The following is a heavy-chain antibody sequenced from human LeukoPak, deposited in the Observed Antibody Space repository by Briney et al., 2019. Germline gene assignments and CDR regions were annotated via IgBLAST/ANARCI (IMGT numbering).Heavy chain of an antibody. D-gene: IGHD5-12*01. J-gene: IGHJ5*02. CDR1: GYTFTSYG. CDR2: ISAYNGNT. CDR3: ARGGGVTLYGGYVGWFDP. V-gene: IGHV1-18*01. Sequence: ASVKVSCKASGYTFTSYGISWVRQAPGQGLEWMGWISAYNGNTNYAQKLQGRVTMTTDTSTSTAYMELRSLRSDDTAVYYCARGGGVTLYGGYVGWFDPWGQGTLVTVSS.